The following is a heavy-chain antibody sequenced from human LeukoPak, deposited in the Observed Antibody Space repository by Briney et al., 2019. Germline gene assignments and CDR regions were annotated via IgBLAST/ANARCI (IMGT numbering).Heavy chain of an antibody. V-gene: IGHV1-24*01. D-gene: IGHD3-22*01. CDR2: FDPENGET. Sequence: ASVKVSCKVSGYTLTELSMHWVRQAPGKGLEWMGGFDPENGETIYAQKFQGRVTMTEDTSTDTAYMERSSLRSEDTAVYYCATRPRGGESGYYYVFDYWGQGTLVTVSS. CDR1: GYTLTELS. CDR3: ATRPRGGESGYYYVFDY. J-gene: IGHJ4*02.